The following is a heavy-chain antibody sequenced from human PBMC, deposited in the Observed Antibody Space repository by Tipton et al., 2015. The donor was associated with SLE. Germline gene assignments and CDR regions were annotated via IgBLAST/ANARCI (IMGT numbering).Heavy chain of an antibody. CDR2: ITGSGFST. CDR1: GFTFSDYA. Sequence: GSLRLSCAASGFTFSDYAMNWVRQAPGKGLEWVSTITGSGFSTFYTDSVKGRFIISRDNSNNAVFLQMNSLRDEDTAVYSCARDYTGYATRGWFDPWGQGTLVTVSS. CDR3: ARDYTGYATRGWFDP. D-gene: IGHD3-9*01. V-gene: IGHV3-23*01. J-gene: IGHJ5*02.